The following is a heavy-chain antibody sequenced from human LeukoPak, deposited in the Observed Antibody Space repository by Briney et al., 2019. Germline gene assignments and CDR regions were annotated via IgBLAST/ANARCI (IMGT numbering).Heavy chain of an antibody. Sequence: ASVKVSCKASGGTFGSYAISWVRQAPGQGLEWMGGIIPIFGTANYAQKFQGRVTITADESTSTAYMELSSLRSEDTAVYYCSYDSSGYSIYFQHWGQGTLVTVSS. J-gene: IGHJ1*01. CDR2: IIPIFGTA. V-gene: IGHV1-69*13. CDR1: GGTFGSYA. D-gene: IGHD3-22*01. CDR3: SYDSSGYSIYFQH.